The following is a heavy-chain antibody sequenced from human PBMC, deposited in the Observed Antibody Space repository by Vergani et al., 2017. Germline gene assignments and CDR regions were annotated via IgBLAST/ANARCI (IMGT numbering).Heavy chain of an antibody. J-gene: IGHJ3*02. CDR3: AKDLGSGTHDI. CDR2: ISYDGSNK. D-gene: IGHD1-26*01. Sequence: QVQLVESGGGVVQPGRSLRLYCAASGFTFSSYGMHWVRQAPGKGLEWVAVISYDGSNKYYADSVKGRFTISRDNSKNTLYLQMNSLRAEDTAVYYCAKDLGSGTHDIWGQGTMVTVSS. V-gene: IGHV3-30*18. CDR1: GFTFSSYG.